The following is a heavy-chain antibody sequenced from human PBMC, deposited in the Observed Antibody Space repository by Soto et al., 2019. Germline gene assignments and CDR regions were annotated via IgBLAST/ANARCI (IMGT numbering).Heavy chain of an antibody. CDR1: GYTFSNYG. Sequence: QGQLVQSGGEVKRPGAAVKVSCNTSGYTFSNYGITWLRQDPGQPLEWLGWISLYSDGTNYAQKFLGRVYMTTDTSTTTAYMELRSLRSDDTAGYYCARVVPGAEDWFGPWGQGTLVTVSS. D-gene: IGHD2-2*01. CDR3: ARVVPGAEDWFGP. V-gene: IGHV1-18*01. J-gene: IGHJ5*02. CDR2: ISLYSDGT.